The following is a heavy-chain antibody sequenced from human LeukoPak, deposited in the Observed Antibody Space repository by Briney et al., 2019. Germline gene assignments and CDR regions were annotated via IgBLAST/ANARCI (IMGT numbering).Heavy chain of an antibody. CDR1: GFTFDDYG. CDR3: ASRYYYYYMDV. J-gene: IGHJ6*03. V-gene: IGHV4-34*01. Sequence: GSLRLSCAASGFTFDDYGMSWVRRAPGKGLEWIGEINHSGSTNYNPSLKSRVTISVDTSKNQFSLKLSSVTAADTAVYYCASRYYYYYMDVWGKGTTVTVSS. CDR2: INHSGST.